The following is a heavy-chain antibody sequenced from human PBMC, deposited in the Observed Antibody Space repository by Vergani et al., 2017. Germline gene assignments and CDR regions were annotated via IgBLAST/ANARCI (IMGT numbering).Heavy chain of an antibody. J-gene: IGHJ6*03. Sequence: QVQLVESGGGVVQPGGSLRLSCVASGFSVSNSGMHWVRQTPGKGLEWVAFIQYDGSDIFYADFVEGRFTISRDNSKNSLYLQMRSLRFDDTAVYYCARDPDNWNPWAQGYMDVWGKGTTVTVSS. V-gene: IGHV3-30*02. CDR1: GFSVSNSG. CDR2: IQYDGSDI. CDR3: ARDPDNWNPWAQGYMDV. D-gene: IGHD1-1*01.